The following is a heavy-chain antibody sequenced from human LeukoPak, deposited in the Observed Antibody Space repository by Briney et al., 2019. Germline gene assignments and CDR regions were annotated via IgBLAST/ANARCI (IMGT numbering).Heavy chain of an antibody. CDR1: GGSVSSDY. Sequence: SETLSLTCTVSGGSVSSDYWSWIRQTPGKGLEWIGYIYYSGNTNYNPSLKSQVTISVDTSKNQFSLKLSSVTAADTAVYYCARDRYGYTLDYWGQGTLVTVSS. CDR2: IYYSGNT. V-gene: IGHV4-59*02. CDR3: ARDRYGYTLDY. J-gene: IGHJ4*02. D-gene: IGHD5-24*01.